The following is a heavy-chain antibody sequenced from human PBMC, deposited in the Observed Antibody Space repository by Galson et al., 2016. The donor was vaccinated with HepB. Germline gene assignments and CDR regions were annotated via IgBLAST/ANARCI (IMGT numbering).Heavy chain of an antibody. V-gene: IGHV5-51*01. Sequence: QSGAEVKKPGESLKISCKASGYSFPNFWIGWVRQVPGKGLEWMGIIYPDDSDVRYSPSFQGQVTISVDKAMSTAYLQWKSLKASDSATYYCLIRYVFWRDPVDYWGQGTQVIVSS. J-gene: IGHJ4*02. D-gene: IGHD3-3*01. CDR3: LIRYVFWRDPVDY. CDR1: GYSFPNFW. CDR2: IYPDDSDV.